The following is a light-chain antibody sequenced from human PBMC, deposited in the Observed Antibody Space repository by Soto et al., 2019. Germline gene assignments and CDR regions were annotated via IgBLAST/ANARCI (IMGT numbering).Light chain of an antibody. CDR3: QQRSSWPPT. V-gene: IGKV3-11*01. Sequence: ENGLTTSPGTLSLPPGGRATLSCRASQSVSNYLAWYQQKPGQAPRLLIYDASNRATGIPARFSGSGSGTDFTLTITSLEPEDFAVYYCQQRSSWPPTFGQGTRLEIK. J-gene: IGKJ5*01. CDR1: QSVSNY. CDR2: DAS.